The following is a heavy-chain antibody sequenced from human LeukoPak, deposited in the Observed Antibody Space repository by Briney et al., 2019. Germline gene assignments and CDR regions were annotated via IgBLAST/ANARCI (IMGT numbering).Heavy chain of an antibody. D-gene: IGHD6-19*01. Sequence: SVKVSCKASGGTFSSYAISWVRQAPGQGLEWMGRIIPIFGTANYAQKFQGRVTITTDESTSTAYMELSSLRSEDTAVYYCARESPKMYSSGWSNAFDIWGQGQWSPSLQ. CDR1: GGTFSSYA. J-gene: IGHJ3*02. V-gene: IGHV1-69*05. CDR3: ARESPKMYSSGWSNAFDI. CDR2: IIPIFGTA.